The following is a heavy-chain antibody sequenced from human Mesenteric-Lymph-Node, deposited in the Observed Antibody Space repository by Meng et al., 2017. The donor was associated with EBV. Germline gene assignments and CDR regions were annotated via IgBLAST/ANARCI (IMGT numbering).Heavy chain of an antibody. D-gene: IGHD3-3*01. CDR3: ARGYAGYYGKLFDY. CDR2: INHSAST. CDR1: GGSFSGYY. Sequence: QVQLQQWGGGLLKPSGALSLTCAACGGSFSGYYWTWVRQPPGRGLEWIGEINHSASTNHNPSLKSRVTISADTSKDQFSLKLSSVTTAETAVYYCARGYAGYYGKLFDYWGQGTLVTVSS. V-gene: IGHV4-34*01. J-gene: IGHJ4*02.